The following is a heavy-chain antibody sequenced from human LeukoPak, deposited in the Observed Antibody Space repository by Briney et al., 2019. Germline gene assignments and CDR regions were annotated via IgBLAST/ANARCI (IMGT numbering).Heavy chain of an antibody. CDR1: GGSFSSYA. CDR3: ARGGRKSSWTLCYYYMDV. V-gene: IGHV1-69*06. Sequence: GSSVKVSCKAYGGSFSSYAISGVRQAPGQGLEGMGGIIPFFGTANYAQKFQGRVTITADKSTSTAYMELRSLRSDDTAVYYCARGGRKSSWTLCYYYMDVWGKGTTVTISS. D-gene: IGHD6-13*01. CDR2: IIPFFGTA. J-gene: IGHJ6*03.